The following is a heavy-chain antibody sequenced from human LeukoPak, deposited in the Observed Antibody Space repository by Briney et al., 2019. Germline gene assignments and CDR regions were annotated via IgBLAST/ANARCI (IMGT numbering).Heavy chain of an antibody. Sequence: SETQSLTCTVSGGSISSYYWSWIRQPAGKGLEWIGRIYTSGSTNYNPSLKSRVTMSVDTSKNQISLKLSSVTAADTAVYYCAGLGGYCTNSVCYSTFDIWGQGTMVTVSS. CDR1: GGSISSYY. D-gene: IGHD2-8*01. CDR3: AGLGGYCTNSVCYSTFDI. CDR2: IYTSGST. J-gene: IGHJ3*02. V-gene: IGHV4-4*07.